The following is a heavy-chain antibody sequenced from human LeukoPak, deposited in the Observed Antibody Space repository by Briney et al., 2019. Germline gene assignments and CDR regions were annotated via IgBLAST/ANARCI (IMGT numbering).Heavy chain of an antibody. J-gene: IGHJ5*02. D-gene: IGHD4-17*01. CDR2: IKNNGDGATR. CDR3: TWDYAGS. Sequence: GGSLRFSCVASGFTFSSAWMSWVRQAPGKGLEWVGRIKNNGDGATRDYAAPVKGRFAITRNDSENTLYLHMDSLKIEDTGVYYCTWDYAGSWGQGTLVTVSS. V-gene: IGHV3-15*01. CDR1: GFTFSSAW.